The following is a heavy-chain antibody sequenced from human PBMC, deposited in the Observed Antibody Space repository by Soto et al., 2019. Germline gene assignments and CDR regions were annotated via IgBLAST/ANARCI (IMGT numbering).Heavy chain of an antibody. CDR3: AKDLPAVAGILSSAFAY. CDR2: ISYDGSNK. Sequence: QVQLVESGGGVVQPGRSLRLSCAASGFTFSSYGMHWVRQAPGKGLEWVAVISYDGSNKYYADSVKGRFTISSDNSKNSLYLQMNSVRAADTAVSYSAKDLPAVAGILSSAFAYLGQVTLVTFSS. D-gene: IGHD6-19*01. J-gene: IGHJ4*02. CDR1: GFTFSSYG. V-gene: IGHV3-30*18.